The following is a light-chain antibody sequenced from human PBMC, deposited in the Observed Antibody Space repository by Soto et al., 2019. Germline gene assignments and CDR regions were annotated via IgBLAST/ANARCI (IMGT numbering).Light chain of an antibody. Sequence: EVVLTQSPATLSLSPGERATLSCRASQSVGSSYLAWYLQKPGQAPRLLIHGASTRAAGIPDRFSGSGSGTDFTLTITRLEPEDSAVYFCQQYTGPPTTFGQGTRLEI. V-gene: IGKV3-20*01. CDR1: QSVGSSY. CDR3: QQYTGPPTT. J-gene: IGKJ5*01. CDR2: GAS.